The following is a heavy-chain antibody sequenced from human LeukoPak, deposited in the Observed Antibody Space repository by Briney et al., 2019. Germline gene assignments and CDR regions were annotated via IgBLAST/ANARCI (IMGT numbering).Heavy chain of an antibody. CDR3: AIAVAGMGGFDY. CDR1: GGSISSSSYY. D-gene: IGHD6-19*01. V-gene: IGHV4-39*01. CDR2: IYYSGST. Sequence: PSETLSLTCTVSGGSISSSSYYWGWIRQPPGKGLEWIGSIYYSGSTYYNPSLKSRVTISVDTSKNQFSLKLSSVTAADTAVYYCAIAVAGMGGFDYWGQGTLVTVSS. J-gene: IGHJ4*02.